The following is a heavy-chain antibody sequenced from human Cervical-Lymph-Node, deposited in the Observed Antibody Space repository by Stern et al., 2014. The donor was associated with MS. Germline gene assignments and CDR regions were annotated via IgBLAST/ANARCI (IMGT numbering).Heavy chain of an antibody. CDR3: ARGTYFDYYYYGMDV. D-gene: IGHD3-9*01. CDR1: GYTFTGNY. J-gene: IGHJ6*02. CDR2: INPNSGGT. Sequence: VHLVESGAEVKKPGASVKVSCKASGYTFTGNYMHWVRQAPGRGLEWMGRINPNSGGTKYAQKFQGRFSMARDTSISTAYMELSRLRSDDTAVYYCARGTYFDYYYYGMDVWGQGTTVTVSS. V-gene: IGHV1-2*06.